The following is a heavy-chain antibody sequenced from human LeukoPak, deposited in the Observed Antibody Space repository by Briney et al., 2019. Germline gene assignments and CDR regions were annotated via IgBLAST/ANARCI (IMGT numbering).Heavy chain of an antibody. Sequence: QPGRSLRLSCVASGFTFSGYGMHWVRQAPGKGLEWVAIIWYDGNKKYYADSVKGRFTISRDNSKNTLYLQMNSLRAEDTAVYYCARDRGSGSCEGYYFDYWGQGTLVTVSS. J-gene: IGHJ4*02. D-gene: IGHD3-10*01. CDR2: IWYDGNKK. CDR1: GFTFSGYG. CDR3: ARDRGSGSCEGYYFDY. V-gene: IGHV3-33*01.